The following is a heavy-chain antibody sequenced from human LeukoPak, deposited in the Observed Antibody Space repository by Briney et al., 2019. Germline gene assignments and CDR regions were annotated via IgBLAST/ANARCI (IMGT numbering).Heavy chain of an antibody. J-gene: IGHJ4*02. Sequence: QPGGSLRLSCAASGFTFSSYAMSWVRQAPGKGLEWVSGISDNEGRTYYTDSVKGRFTISRDKTKNTVFLQMHNLRADDTAVYFCARHDSFIPYWGQGALVTVSS. CDR2: ISDNEGRT. V-gene: IGHV3-23*01. CDR1: GFTFSSYA. D-gene: IGHD5-18*01. CDR3: ARHDSFIPY.